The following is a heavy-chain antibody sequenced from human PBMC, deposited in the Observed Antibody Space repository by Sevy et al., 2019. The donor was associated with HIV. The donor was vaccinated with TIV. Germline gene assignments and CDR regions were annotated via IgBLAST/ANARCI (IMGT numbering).Heavy chain of an antibody. CDR3: ATTSTPLYYYALDV. CDR1: GFTFRIYG. J-gene: IGHJ6*02. Sequence: GGSLRLSCAASGFTFRIYGMSWVRQAPGKGLEWVSSISGPGALTYYADSVKGRFTISRDNSKNTLFLQMNSLRAEDTAIYYCATTSTPLYYYALDVWGQGTTVTVSS. CDR2: ISGPGALT. V-gene: IGHV3-23*01. D-gene: IGHD1-26*01.